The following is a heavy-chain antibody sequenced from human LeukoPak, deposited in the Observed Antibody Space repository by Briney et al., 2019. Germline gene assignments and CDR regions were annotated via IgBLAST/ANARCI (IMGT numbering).Heavy chain of an antibody. CDR2: ISMNVQTT. J-gene: IGHJ4*02. CDR1: GFTFTSHV. V-gene: IGHV3-64D*06. D-gene: IGHD1-1*01. Sequence: GGSLRLSCSASGFTFTSHVMHWVRQAPGKGLQYVSGISMNVQTTYYAGSVKGRFTISRDSSKNTVYLQMNSLTAEDTAVYYCVRGGLERRTHFDYWGQGTLVSVSS. CDR3: VRGGLERRTHFDY.